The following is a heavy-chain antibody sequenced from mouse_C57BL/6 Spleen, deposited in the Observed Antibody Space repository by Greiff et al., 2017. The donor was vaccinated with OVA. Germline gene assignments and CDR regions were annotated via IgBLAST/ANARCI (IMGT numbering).Heavy chain of an antibody. D-gene: IGHD2-1*01. V-gene: IGHV1-19*01. CDR2: INPYNGGT. Sequence: EVQLQQSGPVLVKPGASVKMSCKASGYTFTDYYMNWVKQSHGKSLEWIGVINPYNGGTSYNQKFKGKATLTVDKSSSTAYMELNSLTSEDSAVYCCAGDYGNYEAWFAYWGQGTLVTVSA. J-gene: IGHJ3*01. CDR3: AGDYGNYEAWFAY. CDR1: GYTFTDYY.